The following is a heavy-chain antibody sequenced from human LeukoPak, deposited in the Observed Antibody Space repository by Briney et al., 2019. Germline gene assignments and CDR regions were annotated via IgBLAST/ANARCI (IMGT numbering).Heavy chain of an antibody. D-gene: IGHD7-27*01. CDR2: ISSTGGTT. CDR1: GITFSSYG. J-gene: IGHJ3*02. Sequence: PGGSLRLSCAASGITFSSYGMSWVRQAPGKGLEWVSSISSTGGTTYYADSVKGRFTISRDNSKNTLYLQMNSLRAEDTAIYYCARELTGDIDAFDIWGQGTMVTVSS. CDR3: ARELTGDIDAFDI. V-gene: IGHV3-23*01.